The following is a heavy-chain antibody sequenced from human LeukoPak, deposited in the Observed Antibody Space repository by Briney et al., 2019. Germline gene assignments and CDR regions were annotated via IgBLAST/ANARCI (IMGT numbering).Heavy chain of an antibody. CDR2: ISYDGSNK. J-gene: IGHJ4*01. Sequence: PAGRSLRLSCAASGFTLSSYAMHWVRQAPGKGLEWVAVISYDGSNKYYADSVKGRFTISRDNSKNTLYLQMNSLRAEDTAVYYCAKLSSWYEPTSDYWGHGTLVTVSS. V-gene: IGHV3-30-3*02. CDR3: AKLSSWYEPTSDY. CDR1: GFTLSSYA. D-gene: IGHD6-13*01.